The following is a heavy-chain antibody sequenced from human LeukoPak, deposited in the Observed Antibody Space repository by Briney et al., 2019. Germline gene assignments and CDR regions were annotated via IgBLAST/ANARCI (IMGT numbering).Heavy chain of an antibody. V-gene: IGHV3-23*01. D-gene: IGHD2-15*01. CDR1: GFTFSSYA. Sequence: AGGSLRLSCAASGFTFSSYAMSWVRQAPEKGLEWVSAISGSGGSTYYADSVKGRFTISRDNSKNTLYLQMNSLRAEDTAVYYCANAVVAATWDYWGQGTLVTVSS. J-gene: IGHJ4*02. CDR3: ANAVVAATWDY. CDR2: ISGSGGST.